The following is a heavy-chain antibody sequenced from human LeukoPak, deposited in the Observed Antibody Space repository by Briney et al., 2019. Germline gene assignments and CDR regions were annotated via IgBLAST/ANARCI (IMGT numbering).Heavy chain of an antibody. CDR2: INHSGST. V-gene: IGHV4-34*01. Sequence: SETPSLTCAVYGGSFSGYYWSWIRQPPGKGLEWIGEINHSGSTNYNPSLKSRVTISVDTSKNQFSLKLSSVTAADTAVYYCASKKSRRAFDIWGTGTIVTVSS. CDR3: ASKKSRRAFDI. CDR1: GGSFSGYY. D-gene: IGHD2-2*01. J-gene: IGHJ3*02.